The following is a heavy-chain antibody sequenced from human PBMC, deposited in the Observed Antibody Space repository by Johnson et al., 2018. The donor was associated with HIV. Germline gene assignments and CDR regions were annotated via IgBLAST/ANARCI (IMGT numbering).Heavy chain of an antibody. D-gene: IGHD2-2*02. CDR1: GFTFINYW. V-gene: IGHV3-74*02. J-gene: IGHJ3*02. Sequence: VQLVESGGGLVQPGGSLRLSCAASGFTFINYWMHWVRQAPGKGMVWVSRMNGAGKSKTYADSVKGRFTISRDNAKNTLYLQMNSRRAEDTAVYYCASIQGGIWGQGTMVTVSS. CDR2: MNGAGKSK. CDR3: ASIQGGI.